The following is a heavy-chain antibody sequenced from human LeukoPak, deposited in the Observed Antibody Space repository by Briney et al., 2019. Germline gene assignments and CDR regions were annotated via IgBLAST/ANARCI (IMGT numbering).Heavy chain of an antibody. CDR1: GFTFSSYW. CDR2: INSDGSST. V-gene: IGHV3-74*01. CDR3: ARDARVVGYCSGGSCPFI. J-gene: IGHJ3*02. D-gene: IGHD2-15*01. Sequence: PGGSLRLSCAASGFTFSSYWMHWVRQAPGKGLVWVSRINSDGSSTSYADSVKGRFTISRDNAKNTLYLQMNSLRAEDTAVYYCARDARVVGYCSGGSCPFIWRQGTMVTVSS.